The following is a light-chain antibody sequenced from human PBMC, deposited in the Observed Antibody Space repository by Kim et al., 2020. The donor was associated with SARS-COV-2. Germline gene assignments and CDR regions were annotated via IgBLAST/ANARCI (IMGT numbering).Light chain of an antibody. J-gene: IGLJ1*01. CDR2: QDN. Sequence: SYELTQPPSVSVSPGQTASITCSGDNLGDKYACWYQQKPGQSPVLVIYQDNKRPSGIPERFSGSNSGNTATLTISGTQAMDEADYFCQAWDSSFYYVFGTGTKVTVL. V-gene: IGLV3-1*01. CDR1: NLGDKY. CDR3: QAWDSSFYYV.